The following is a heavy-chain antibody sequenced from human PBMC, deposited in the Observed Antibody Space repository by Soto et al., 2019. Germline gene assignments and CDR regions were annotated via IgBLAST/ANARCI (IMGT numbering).Heavy chain of an antibody. V-gene: IGHV4-59*01. CDR3: ARTFSSGLTYSTPYYFDY. D-gene: IGHD6-13*01. J-gene: IGHJ4*02. CDR2: IYYSGST. CDR1: GGSISSYY. Sequence: SETLSLTCTVSGGSISSYYWSWIRQPPGKGLEWIGYIYYSGSTNYNPSLKSRVTISVDTSKNQFSLKLSSVTAADTAVYYCARTFSSGLTYSTPYYFDYWGQGTLVTVSS.